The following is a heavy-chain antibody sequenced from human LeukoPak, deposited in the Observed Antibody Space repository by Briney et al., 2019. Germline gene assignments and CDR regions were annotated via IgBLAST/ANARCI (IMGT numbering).Heavy chain of an antibody. D-gene: IGHD2-21*01. Sequence: GGSLRLSCATSGFTFSHAWMTWVRQPPGKGLEWVGRIKSNHDGGTADYAAPVQGRFTISRDDSKNMLYLQMNSLKIEDTGVYYCTTGVRGGEASWGQGTLVTVSP. CDR2: IKSNHDGGTA. V-gene: IGHV3-15*01. CDR3: TTGVRGGEAS. J-gene: IGHJ5*02. CDR1: GFTFSHAW.